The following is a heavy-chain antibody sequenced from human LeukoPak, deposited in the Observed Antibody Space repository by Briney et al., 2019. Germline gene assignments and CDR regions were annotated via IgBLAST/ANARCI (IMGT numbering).Heavy chain of an antibody. CDR1: GFTFSSYW. CDR2: INSDGSST. J-gene: IGHJ5*02. D-gene: IGHD2-2*01. V-gene: IGHV3-74*01. Sequence: GGSLRLSCAASGFTFSSYWMHWVRQAPGKGLVWVSRINSDGSSTSYADPVKGRFTISRDNAKNTLYLQMNSLRAEDTAVYYCARAGYCSSTSCYATTTNWFDPWGQGTLVTVSS. CDR3: ARAGYCSSTSCYATTTNWFDP.